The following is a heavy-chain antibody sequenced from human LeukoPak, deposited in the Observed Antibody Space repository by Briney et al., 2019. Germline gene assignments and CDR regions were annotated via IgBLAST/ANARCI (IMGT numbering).Heavy chain of an antibody. CDR1: GGSISSGTYY. J-gene: IGHJ4*02. CDR2: IYTTGST. V-gene: IGHV4-61*02. D-gene: IGHD3-22*01. Sequence: TSQTLSLTGTVSGGSISSGTYYWTWIRQPAGKGLEWIGRIYTTGSTNYNPSLKSRVTMSTDTSKNQSSLKLSSVTAADTAVYYCARVTTGGYYNCWGQGTLVTVSS. CDR3: ARVTTGGYYNC.